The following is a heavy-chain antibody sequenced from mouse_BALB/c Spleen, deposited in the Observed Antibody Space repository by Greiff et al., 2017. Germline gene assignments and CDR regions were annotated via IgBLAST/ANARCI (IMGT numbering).Heavy chain of an antibody. V-gene: IGHV1-87*01. CDR2: IYPGDGDT. CDR1: GYAFSSYW. D-gene: IGHD4-1*01. CDR3: ARERTDYFDY. Sequence: QVQLQQSGAELVRPGSSVKISCKASGYAFSSYWMQWVKQRPGQGLEWIGAIYPGDGDTRYTQKFKGKATLTADKSSSTAYMQLSSLASEDSAVYYCARERTDYFDYWGQGTTLTVSS. J-gene: IGHJ2*01.